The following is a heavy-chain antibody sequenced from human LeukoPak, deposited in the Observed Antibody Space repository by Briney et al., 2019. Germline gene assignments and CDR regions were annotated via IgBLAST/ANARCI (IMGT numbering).Heavy chain of an antibody. J-gene: IGHJ5*02. CDR2: ISGSGGST. CDR3: AKETLIVVVPAAMFDP. Sequence: PGGSLRLSCAASGFTFSSYGMSWVRQAPGKGLEWVSAISGSGGSTYYADSVKGRFTISRDNSKNTLYLQMNSLRAEDTAVYYCAKETLIVVVPAAMFDPWGQGTLVTVSS. CDR1: GFTFSSYG. V-gene: IGHV3-23*01. D-gene: IGHD2-2*01.